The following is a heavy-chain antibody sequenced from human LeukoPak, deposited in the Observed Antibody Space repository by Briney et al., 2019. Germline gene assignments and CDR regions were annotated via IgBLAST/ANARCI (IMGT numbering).Heavy chain of an antibody. CDR3: ARGRVSIVVGT. V-gene: IGHV4-34*01. Sequence: SETPSLTCAVYGGSFSGYYWSWIRQPPGKGLEWIGEINHSGSTNYNPSLKSRVTISVDTSKNQFSLKLSSVTAADTAVYYCARGRVSIVVGTWGQGTLVTVSS. D-gene: IGHD2-15*01. J-gene: IGHJ5*02. CDR2: INHSGST. CDR1: GGSFSGYY.